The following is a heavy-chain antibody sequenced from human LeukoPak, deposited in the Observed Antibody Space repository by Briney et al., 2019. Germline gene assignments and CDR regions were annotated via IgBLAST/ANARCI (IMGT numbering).Heavy chain of an antibody. CDR1: GFTFSSCA. CDR2: ISDSGGNT. V-gene: IGHV3-23*01. J-gene: IGHJ4*02. CDR3: AKGLESSSWYTLIDY. D-gene: IGHD6-13*01. Sequence: GGSLRLSCAASGFTFSSCAMTWVRQAPGKGLEWVSTISDSGGNTYYADSVKGRVTISRGNSKNTLYLQMNSLRAEDTAVYYCAKGLESSSWYTLIDYWGQGTLVTVSS.